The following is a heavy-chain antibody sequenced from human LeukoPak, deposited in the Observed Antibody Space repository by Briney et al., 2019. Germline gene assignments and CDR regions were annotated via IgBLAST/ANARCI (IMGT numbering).Heavy chain of an antibody. D-gene: IGHD6-13*01. CDR2: ISYDGSNK. Sequence: GSLRLSCAASGFTFSSYAMHWVRQAPGKGLEWVAVISYDGSNKYYADSVKGRFTISRDNSKNTLYLQMNSLRAEDTAVYYCARPAAAGTYYFDYWGQGTLVTVSS. J-gene: IGHJ4*02. CDR3: ARPAAAGTYYFDY. CDR1: GFTFSSYA. V-gene: IGHV3-30-3*01.